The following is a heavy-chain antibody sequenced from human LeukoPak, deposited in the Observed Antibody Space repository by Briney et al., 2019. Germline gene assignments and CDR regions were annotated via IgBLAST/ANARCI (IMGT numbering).Heavy chain of an antibody. CDR1: GFTFSSYG. CDR3: AKDKGLLRTPAFDY. D-gene: IGHD3-22*01. CDR2: IRYDGSNK. V-gene: IGHV3-30*02. Sequence: PGGSLRLSCAASGFTFSSYGMHWVRQAPGKGLEWVAFIRYDGSNKYYADSVKGRFTISRDNSKNMLYLRMNSLRAEDTAVYYCAKDKGLLRTPAFDYWGQGTLVTVSS. J-gene: IGHJ4*02.